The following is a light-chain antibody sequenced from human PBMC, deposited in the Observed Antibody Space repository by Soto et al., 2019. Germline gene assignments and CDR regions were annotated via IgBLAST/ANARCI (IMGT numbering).Light chain of an antibody. Sequence: DIQMTQSPSTLSASVGDRVTITCRASQSISNWLAWYQQKPGKAPKVLIYDASSLERGVPSRFSGSGSGTEFTLTISSLQPDDFATYYCQQYNTYGTFGQWTKVEIK. CDR3: QQYNTYGT. CDR2: DAS. J-gene: IGKJ1*01. CDR1: QSISNW. V-gene: IGKV1-5*01.